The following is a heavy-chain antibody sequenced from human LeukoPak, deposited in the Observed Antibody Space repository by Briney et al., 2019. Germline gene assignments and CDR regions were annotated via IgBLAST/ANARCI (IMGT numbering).Heavy chain of an antibody. V-gene: IGHV4-4*07. CDR1: GGSISSYY. D-gene: IGHD3-9*01. CDR3: TRLDILTGYYWLDP. Sequence: PSETLSLTCTVSGGSISSYYWSWIRQPAGKGLEWIGRIYTSGSTNYNPSLKSRVTMSVDTSKNQISLKLRSVTAADTAVYFCTRLDILTGYYWLDPWGQGTLVTVSS. CDR2: IYTSGST. J-gene: IGHJ5*02.